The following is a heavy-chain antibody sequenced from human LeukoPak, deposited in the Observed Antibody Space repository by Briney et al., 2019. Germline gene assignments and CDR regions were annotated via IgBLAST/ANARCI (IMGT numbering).Heavy chain of an antibody. Sequence: GGSLRLSCAASGITFSSYSMNWVRQAPGKGLEWVSYISSSSSTIYYADSVKGRFTISRDNAKNSLYLQMNSLRDEDTAVYYCARVNKKVTIFGVVPHFDYWGQGTLVTVSS. D-gene: IGHD3-3*01. CDR3: ARVNKKVTIFGVVPHFDY. CDR1: GITFSSYS. CDR2: ISSSSSTI. V-gene: IGHV3-48*02. J-gene: IGHJ4*02.